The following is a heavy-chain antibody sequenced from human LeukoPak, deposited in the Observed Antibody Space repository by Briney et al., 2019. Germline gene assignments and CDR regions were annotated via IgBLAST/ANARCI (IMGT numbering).Heavy chain of an antibody. D-gene: IGHD2-21*02. J-gene: IGHJ6*03. CDR3: ARGRRLTYYYYYYYMDV. CDR1: GGSFSGYY. CDR2: INHSGST. V-gene: IGHV4-34*01. Sequence: SETLSLTCAVYGGSFSGYYWSRIRQPPGKGLEWIGEINHSGSTNYNPSLKSRVTISVDTSKNQFSLKLSSVTAADTAVYYCARGRRLTYYYYYYYMDVWGKGTTVTVSS.